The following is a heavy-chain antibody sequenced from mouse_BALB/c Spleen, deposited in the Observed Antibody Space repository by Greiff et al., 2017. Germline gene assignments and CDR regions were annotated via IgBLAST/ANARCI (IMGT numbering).Heavy chain of an antibody. CDR1: GYTFTSYW. J-gene: IGHJ3*01. V-gene: IGHV1-7*01. CDR2: INPSTGYT. Sequence: QVQLKQSGAELAKPGASVKMSCKASGYTFTSYWMHWVKQRPGQGLEWIGYINPSTGYTEYNQKFKDKATLTADKSSSTAYMQLSSLTSEDSAVYYCARSYYDSWFAYWGQGTLVTVSA. CDR3: ARSYYDSWFAY. D-gene: IGHD2-4*01.